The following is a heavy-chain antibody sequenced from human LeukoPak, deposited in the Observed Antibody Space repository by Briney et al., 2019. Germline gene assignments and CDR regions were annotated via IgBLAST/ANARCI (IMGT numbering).Heavy chain of an antibody. CDR2: ISSSSSYI. CDR1: GFTFSSYS. V-gene: IGHV3-21*01. Sequence: TGGSLRLSCAASGFTFSSYSMNWVRQAPGKGLEWVSSISSSSSYIYYADSVKGRFTISRDNAKNSLYLQMNSLRAEDTAVYYCARFGHSPPLGGWFDHWGQGTLVTVSS. CDR3: ARFGHSPPLGGWFDH. J-gene: IGHJ5*02. D-gene: IGHD3-16*01.